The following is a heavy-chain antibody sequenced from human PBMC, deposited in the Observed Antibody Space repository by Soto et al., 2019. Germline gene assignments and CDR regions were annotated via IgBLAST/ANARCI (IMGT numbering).Heavy chain of an antibody. J-gene: IGHJ4*02. V-gene: IGHV4-59*01. CDR1: GGSITSNY. CDR3: ARGDPVKYYFDY. CDR2: IYYRRRT. D-gene: IGHD4-17*01. Sequence: KTSETLSLTCTVSGGSITSNYWMWLRQSPGKGLEWIGNIYYRRRTNYNPSLRSRVTISADTSKNQFSLKLSSVTAGDTAVYYCARGDPVKYYFDYWGQGTLVTVSS.